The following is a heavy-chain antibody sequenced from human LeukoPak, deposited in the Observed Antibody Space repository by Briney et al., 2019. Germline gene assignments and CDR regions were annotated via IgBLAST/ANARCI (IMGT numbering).Heavy chain of an antibody. CDR1: GFTFDDYT. CDR3: ARGEVVTANFDY. CDR2: ISWDGGST. J-gene: IGHJ4*02. Sequence: AGGSLRLSCAASGFTFDDYTMHWVRQAPGKGLEWVSLISWDGGSTYYADSVKGRFTISRDNSKNSLYLQMNSLRAEDTAVYYCARGEVVTANFDYWGQGTLVTVSS. D-gene: IGHD2-21*02. V-gene: IGHV3-43*01.